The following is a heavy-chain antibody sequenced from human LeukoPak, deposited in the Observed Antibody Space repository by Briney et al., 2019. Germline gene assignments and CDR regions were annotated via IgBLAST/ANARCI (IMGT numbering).Heavy chain of an antibody. CDR3: AKVSCSSTSCYAVEYYYGMDV. Sequence: GGSLRPSCAASGFTFSSYAMSWVRQAPGKGLEWVSAISGSGGSTYYADSVKGRFTISRDNSKNTLYLQMNSLRAEDTAVYYCAKVSCSSTSCYAVEYYYGMDVWGQGTTVTVS. V-gene: IGHV3-23*01. CDR2: ISGSGGST. J-gene: IGHJ6*02. D-gene: IGHD2-2*01. CDR1: GFTFSSYA.